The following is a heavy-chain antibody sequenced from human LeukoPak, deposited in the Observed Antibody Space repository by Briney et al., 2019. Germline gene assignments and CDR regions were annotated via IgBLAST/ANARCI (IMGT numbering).Heavy chain of an antibody. J-gene: IGHJ4*02. CDR1: GFTFSSYW. CDR2: IKQDGSEK. V-gene: IGHV3-7*02. Sequence: GGSLRLSCVASGFTFSSYWMSWVRQAPGKGLEWVANIKQDGSEKYYVDSVKGRFTISRDNAKNSLFLQMNSLRAEDTAVYYRAIPYVGNPWSADYWGQGTLVTVSS. D-gene: IGHD3-10*02. CDR3: AIPYVGNPWSADY.